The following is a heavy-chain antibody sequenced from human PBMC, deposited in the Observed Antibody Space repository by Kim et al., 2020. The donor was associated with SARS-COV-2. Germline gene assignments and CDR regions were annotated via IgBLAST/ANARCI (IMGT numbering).Heavy chain of an antibody. J-gene: IGHJ5*02. Sequence: GESLKISCKGSGYSFTSYWIGWVRQMPGKGLEWMGIIYPGDSDTRYSPSFQGQVTISADKSISTAYLQWSSLKASDTAMYYCARPYYYGSGSMGPFDPWGQGTLVTVSS. D-gene: IGHD3-10*01. CDR1: GYSFTSYW. CDR3: ARPYYYGSGSMGPFDP. CDR2: IYPGDSDT. V-gene: IGHV5-51*01.